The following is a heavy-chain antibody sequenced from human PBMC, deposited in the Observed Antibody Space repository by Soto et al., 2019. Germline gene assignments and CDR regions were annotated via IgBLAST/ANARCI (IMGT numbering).Heavy chain of an antibody. CDR1: GYTFTDYY. CDR2: INPNSGDT. Sequence: ASVKVSCKASGYTFTDYYVHWLRQAPGPGLEWVGWINPNSGDTKYAQKFQGRVTLTRDTSITTAYMELRSLESDDTAVYYCARLKGYYYDSSGYFDGNAFDIWGQGTMVTVSS. V-gene: IGHV1-2*02. CDR3: ARLKGYYYDSSGYFDGNAFDI. D-gene: IGHD3-22*01. J-gene: IGHJ3*02.